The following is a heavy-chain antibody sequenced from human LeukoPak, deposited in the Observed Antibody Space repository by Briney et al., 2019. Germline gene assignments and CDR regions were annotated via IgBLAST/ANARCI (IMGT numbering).Heavy chain of an antibody. V-gene: IGHV3-30-3*01. J-gene: IGHJ4*02. D-gene: IGHD4-17*01. CDR1: GFTFSSYA. CDR2: ISYDGSNK. Sequence: GGSLRLSCAASGFTFSSYAMHWVRQAPGKGLEWVAVISYDGSNKYYADSVKGRFTISRDNSKNTLYLQMNSLRAEDTAVYYCAKEGHDYGDFFDYWGQGTLVTVSS. CDR3: AKEGHDYGDFFDY.